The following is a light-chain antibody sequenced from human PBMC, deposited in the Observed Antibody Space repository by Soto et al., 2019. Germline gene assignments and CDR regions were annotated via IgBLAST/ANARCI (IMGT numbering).Light chain of an antibody. J-gene: IGLJ3*02. Sequence: QSVLTQTPSASGTPGQRVTISCSGSGPNIGGHTVNWYQQLPGTAPRLLIYSNNQRPSGVPDRFSGSKSGTSASLAISGLQSEDEADYYCAAWDGSLNGWVFGGGTKVTVL. CDR3: AAWDGSLNGWV. CDR2: SNN. CDR1: GPNIGGHT. V-gene: IGLV1-44*01.